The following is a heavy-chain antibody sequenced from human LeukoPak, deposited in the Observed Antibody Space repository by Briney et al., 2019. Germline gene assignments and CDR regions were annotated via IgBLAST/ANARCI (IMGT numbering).Heavy chain of an antibody. Sequence: ASVKVSCKASGYTFTSYGISWVRQAPGQGLEWMGWISAYNGNTNYAQKLQGRVTMTTDTSTSTAYMELRSLRSDDTAVYYCARDSTVNYDILTDKFDYWGQGTLVTVSS. CDR3: ARDSTVNYDILTDKFDY. D-gene: IGHD3-9*01. J-gene: IGHJ4*02. V-gene: IGHV1-18*01. CDR2: ISAYNGNT. CDR1: GYTFTSYG.